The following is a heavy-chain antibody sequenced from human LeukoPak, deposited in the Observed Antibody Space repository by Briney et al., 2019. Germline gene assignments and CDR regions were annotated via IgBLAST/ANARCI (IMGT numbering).Heavy chain of an antibody. CDR3: ARVKVGATPNDAFDI. V-gene: IGHV4-59*01. CDR1: GDSISNYY. Sequence: PSETLSLTCSVSGDSISNYYWSWIRQSPGKGPEWIGYIYNSGSTNYNPSLKSRVTISLDTSKDQFSLKLSSVTAADTAVYYCARVKVGATPNDAFDIWGQGTMVTVSS. CDR2: IYNSGST. D-gene: IGHD1-26*01. J-gene: IGHJ3*02.